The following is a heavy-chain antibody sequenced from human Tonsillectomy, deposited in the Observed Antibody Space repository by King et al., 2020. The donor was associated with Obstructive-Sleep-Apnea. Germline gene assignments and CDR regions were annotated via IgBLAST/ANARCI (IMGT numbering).Heavy chain of an antibody. D-gene: IGHD3-10*01. Sequence: VQLVESGGGMVQPAGSLRLSCAASGFTFSSYGISWVRQAPGKGLEWVSAINTRGTTFYAGSVRGRFSISRDNSQYTVNLQVNSLRAEDTALYYCAKEGGGSGVYWVDSWGQGTLVTVSS. J-gene: IGHJ4*02. CDR2: INTRGTT. CDR1: GFTFSSYG. CDR3: AKEGGGSGVYWVDS. V-gene: IGHV3-23*04.